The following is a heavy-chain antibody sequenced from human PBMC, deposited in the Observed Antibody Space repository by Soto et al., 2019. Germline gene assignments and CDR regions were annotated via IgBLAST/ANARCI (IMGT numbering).Heavy chain of an antibody. Sequence: GASVKVSCKASGGTFSSYAISWVRQAPGQGLEWMGGIIPIFGTANYAQKFQGRVTITADESTSTAYMELSSLRSEDTAVYYCARVTSSSSAGASYYYYYGMDVWGQGTTVTVSS. V-gene: IGHV1-69*13. CDR3: ARVTSSSSAGASYYYYYGMDV. CDR1: GGTFSSYA. J-gene: IGHJ6*02. CDR2: IIPIFGTA. D-gene: IGHD6-6*01.